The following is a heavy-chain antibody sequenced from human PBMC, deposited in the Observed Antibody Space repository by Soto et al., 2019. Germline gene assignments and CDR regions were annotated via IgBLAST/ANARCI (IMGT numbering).Heavy chain of an antibody. J-gene: IGHJ6*03. CDR3: ARGGAARPEPYYYYYMDV. CDR1: GFTFSSYS. D-gene: IGHD6-6*01. CDR2: ISSSSSYI. V-gene: IGHV3-21*01. Sequence: TGGSLRLSCAASGFTFSSYSMNWVRQAPGKGLEWVSSISSSSSYIYYADSVKGRFTISRDNAKNSLYLQMNSLRAEDTAVYYCARGGAARPEPYYYYYMDVWGKGTTVTVSS.